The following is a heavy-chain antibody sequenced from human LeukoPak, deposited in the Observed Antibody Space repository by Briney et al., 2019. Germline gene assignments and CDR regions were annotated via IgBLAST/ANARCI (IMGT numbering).Heavy chain of an antibody. CDR3: ARGPHNDILTGYYYWYFDL. CDR2: IYYIGGT. J-gene: IGHJ2*01. CDR1: GGSISSYY. D-gene: IGHD3-9*01. V-gene: IGHV4-59*01. Sequence: PSETLSLTCTVSGGSISSYYWSWIRQPPGKGLEWIGYIYYIGGTNYNPSLKSRVTISVNTSKNQLSLKLSSVTAADTAVYYCARGPHNDILTGYYYWYFDLWGRGTLVTVSS.